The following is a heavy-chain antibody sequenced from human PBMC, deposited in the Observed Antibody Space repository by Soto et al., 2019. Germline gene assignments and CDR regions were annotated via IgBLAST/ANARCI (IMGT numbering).Heavy chain of an antibody. Sequence: QVQLVQSGAEVKKPGSSVKVSCKASGGTFSSYAISWVRQAPGQGLEWMGGIFPIFGTANYAQKFQGRVTITADESTSTAYMELSSLRSEDTAVYYCAREPAARPRRPYYFDYWGQGTLVTVSS. D-gene: IGHD6-6*01. V-gene: IGHV1-69*01. CDR3: AREPAARPRRPYYFDY. CDR1: GGTFSSYA. CDR2: IFPIFGTA. J-gene: IGHJ4*02.